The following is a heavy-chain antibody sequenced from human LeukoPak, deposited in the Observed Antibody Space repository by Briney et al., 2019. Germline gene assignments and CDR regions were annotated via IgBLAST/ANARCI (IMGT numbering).Heavy chain of an antibody. D-gene: IGHD3-10*01. CDR1: GFTFSSYA. Sequence: GGSLRLSCAASGFTFSSYAMSWVRQAPGKGLEWVALITYDGYYKYYSDSVKGRFTISSDTSKNTVYLQMNSLRAEDTAVYYCARDLSPVVRASPMGYWGQGTLVTVSS. CDR3: ARDLSPVVRASPMGY. J-gene: IGHJ4*02. V-gene: IGHV3-30*03. CDR2: ITYDGYYK.